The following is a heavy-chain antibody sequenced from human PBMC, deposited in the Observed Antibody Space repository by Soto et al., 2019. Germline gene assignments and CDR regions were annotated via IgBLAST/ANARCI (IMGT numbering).Heavy chain of an antibody. J-gene: IGHJ5*02. CDR3: VRGPPGGFDP. CDR2: IGFAGDT. Sequence: PGGSLRLSCGASGFIFSNFDMHWVRQTTEKGLEWVSGIGFAGDTNYSGSVKGRFTISRENAKNSLFLQMNSLRVGDTAVYYCVRGPPGGFDPWGQGTLVTVSS. V-gene: IGHV3-13*01. D-gene: IGHD3-10*01. CDR1: GFIFSNFD.